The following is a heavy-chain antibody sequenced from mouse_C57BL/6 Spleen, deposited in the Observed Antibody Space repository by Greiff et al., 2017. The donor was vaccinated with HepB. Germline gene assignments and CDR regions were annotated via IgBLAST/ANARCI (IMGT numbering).Heavy chain of an antibody. V-gene: IGHV5-4*03. CDR2: ISDGGSYT. CDR1: GFTFSSYA. CDR3: ARTTMVTPWDY. J-gene: IGHJ4*01. D-gene: IGHD2-2*01. Sequence: MLVESGGGLVKPGGSLKLSCAASGFTFSSYAMSWVRQTPEKRLEWVATISDGGSYTYYPDNVKGRFTISRDNAKNNLYLQMSHLKSEDTAMYYCARTTMVTPWDYWGQGTSVTVSS.